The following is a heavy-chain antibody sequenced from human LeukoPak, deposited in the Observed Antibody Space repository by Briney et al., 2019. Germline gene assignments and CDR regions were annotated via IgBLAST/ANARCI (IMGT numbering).Heavy chain of an antibody. V-gene: IGHV1-18*04. D-gene: IGHD3-10*01. J-gene: IGHJ4*02. CDR1: GYTFKSYG. CDR3: ARAAVGRDLVY. Sequence: ASVKVSCKASGYTFKSYGFNWVRQAPGQGLEWMGWISAYNGNTNYAQKVQGRLTMTTDISTSTAYMELRSLRSDDTAVYYCARAAVGRDLVYWGQGTLVTVSS. CDR2: ISAYNGNT.